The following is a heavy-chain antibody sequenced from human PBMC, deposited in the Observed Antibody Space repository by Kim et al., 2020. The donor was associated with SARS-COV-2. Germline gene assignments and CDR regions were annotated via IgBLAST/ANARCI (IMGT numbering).Heavy chain of an antibody. CDR2: IYHGGGT. D-gene: IGHD2-2*02. J-gene: IGHJ6*02. Sequence: SETLSLTCSVSGVSVSSGGYYWSWIRQPPGKGLERIGHIYHGGGTNYNRSLQSRVTISVDTSTNQFSLKLSSVTAADTAMYYCARTCSSVSCYTFGMDVWGQGTRLTVSS. V-gene: IGHV4-61*08. CDR1: GVSVSSGGYY. CDR3: ARTCSSVSCYTFGMDV.